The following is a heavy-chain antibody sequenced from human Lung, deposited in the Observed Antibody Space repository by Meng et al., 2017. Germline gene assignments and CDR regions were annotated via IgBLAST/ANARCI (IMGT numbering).Heavy chain of an antibody. CDR2: INTNTGNP. CDR1: GHTFTNYG. Sequence: QVQLVQSGSELKKPGASVKVSCKASGHTFTNYGMNWVRQAPGQGLEWMGWINTNTGNPTYVPGFTGRFVFSLDTSVSTAYLQINSLKAEDTAVYYCTSGGYLDYWGQGTLVTVSS. J-gene: IGHJ4*02. CDR3: TSGGYLDY. V-gene: IGHV7-4-1*02. D-gene: IGHD3-10*01.